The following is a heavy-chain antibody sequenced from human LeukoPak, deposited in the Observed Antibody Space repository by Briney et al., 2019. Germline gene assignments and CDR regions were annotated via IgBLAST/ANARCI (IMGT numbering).Heavy chain of an antibody. CDR1: GFTFSSYG. V-gene: IGHV3-30*02. CDR3: AKGAYYGSGRGHYYYMDV. D-gene: IGHD3-10*01. CDR2: IRYDGSNK. J-gene: IGHJ6*03. Sequence: GGSLRLSCAASGFTFSSYGMHWVRQAPGKGLEWVAFIRYDGSNKYYADSVKGRFTISRDNSKNTLYLRMNSLRAEDTAVYYCAKGAYYGSGRGHYYYMDVWGKGTTVTISS.